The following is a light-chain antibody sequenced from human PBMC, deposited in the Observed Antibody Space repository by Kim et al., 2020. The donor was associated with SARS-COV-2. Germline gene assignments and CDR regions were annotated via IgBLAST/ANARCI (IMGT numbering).Light chain of an antibody. J-gene: IGLJ3*02. V-gene: IGLV2-14*03. CDR1: SSDVGGYNY. CDR3: SSYTSSNTLV. Sequence: GQSITISCTGTSSDVGGYNYVSCYQQHPGKAPKLMIYDVSNRPSGVSNRFSGSKSGNTASLTISGLQAEDEADYYCSSYTSSNTLVFGGGTQLTVL. CDR2: DVS.